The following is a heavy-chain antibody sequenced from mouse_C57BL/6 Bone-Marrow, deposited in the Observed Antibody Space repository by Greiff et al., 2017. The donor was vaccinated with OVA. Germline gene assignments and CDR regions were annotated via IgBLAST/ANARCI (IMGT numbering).Heavy chain of an antibody. CDR3: ARSPSEGGFDY. CDR1: GYTFTSYT. V-gene: IGHV1-4*01. Sequence: VKVVESGAELARPGASVKMSCKASGYTFTSYTMHWVKQRPGQGLEWIGYINPSSGYTKYNQKFKDKATLTADKSSSTAYMQLSSLTSEDSAVYYCARSPSEGGFDYWGQGTTLTVSS. D-gene: IGHD2-10*02. CDR2: INPSSGYT. J-gene: IGHJ2*01.